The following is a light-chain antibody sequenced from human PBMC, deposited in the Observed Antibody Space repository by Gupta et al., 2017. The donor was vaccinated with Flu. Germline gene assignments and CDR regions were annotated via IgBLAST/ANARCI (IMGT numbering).Light chain of an antibody. J-gene: IGKJ1*01. CDR1: QSISSW. Sequence: DIQMTQSPSTLSASVGDRVTITCRASQSISSWLAWYQQKPGKAPKLLIYKASSLESGVPSMFSGSGSGTEFTLTISSLQPDDFATYYCQQENSSPWTFGQGTKVEIK. CDR2: KAS. V-gene: IGKV1-5*03. CDR3: QQENSSPWT.